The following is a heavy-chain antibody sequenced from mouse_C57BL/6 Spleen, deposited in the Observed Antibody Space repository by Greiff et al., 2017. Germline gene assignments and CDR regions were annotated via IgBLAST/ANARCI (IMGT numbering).Heavy chain of an antibody. CDR2: IDPETGGT. Sequence: LVESGAELVRPGASVTLSCKASGYTFTDYEMHWVKQTPVHGLEWIGAIDPETGGTAYNQKFKGKAILTADKSSSTAYMELRSLTSEDSAVYYCTRSLYLRYFDVWGTGTTVTVSS. D-gene: IGHD2-1*01. J-gene: IGHJ1*03. V-gene: IGHV1-15*01. CDR1: GYTFTDYE. CDR3: TRSLYLRYFDV.